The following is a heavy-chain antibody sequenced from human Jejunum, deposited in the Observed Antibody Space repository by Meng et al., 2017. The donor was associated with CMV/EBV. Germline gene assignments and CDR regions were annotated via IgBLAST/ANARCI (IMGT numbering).Heavy chain of an antibody. V-gene: IGHV3-66*01. D-gene: IGHD4-17*01. J-gene: IGHJ4*02. CDR1: GFTVSTNY. Sequence: EVQLVESGXXXXXPXGSXRLSCAASGFTVSTNYMSCVRQAPGKGLEWVSVIYTYGSTYYADSVKGRFTISRDNSRNMLSLQMNSLRAEDTAVYFCARDLYNDYALDYWGQGTLVTVSS. CDR3: ARDLYNDYALDY. CDR2: IYTYGST.